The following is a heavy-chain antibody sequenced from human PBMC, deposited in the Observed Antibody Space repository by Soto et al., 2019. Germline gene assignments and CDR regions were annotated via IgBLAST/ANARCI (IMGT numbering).Heavy chain of an antibody. V-gene: IGHV1-18*04. CDR2: ISAYNGNT. J-gene: IGHJ4*02. CDR1: GYTFTSYG. D-gene: IGHD3-22*01. CDR3: ARISRSSGYYSSLDY. Sequence: QVQLVQSGAEVKKPGASVKVSCKASGYTFTSYGISWVRQAPGQGLEWMGWISAYNGNTNYAQKFQGRVTITADESTSTAYMELRSLRSDDTAVYYCARISRSSGYYSSLDYWGQGTLVTVSS.